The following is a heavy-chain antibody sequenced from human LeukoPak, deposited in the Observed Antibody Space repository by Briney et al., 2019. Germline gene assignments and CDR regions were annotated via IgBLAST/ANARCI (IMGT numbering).Heavy chain of an antibody. CDR1: GFTFSSYG. CDR2: ISGGGGNS. V-gene: IGHV3-23*01. Sequence: PGGSLRLSCAASGFTFSSYGMHWVRQAPGKGLEWVSGISGGGGNSYYADSVKGRFTISRDNSKNTLYLQMNSLTAEDTAVYYCAKAAEQWLVPSNFDYWGQGTLVTVSS. CDR3: AKAAEQWLVPSNFDY. D-gene: IGHD6-19*01. J-gene: IGHJ4*02.